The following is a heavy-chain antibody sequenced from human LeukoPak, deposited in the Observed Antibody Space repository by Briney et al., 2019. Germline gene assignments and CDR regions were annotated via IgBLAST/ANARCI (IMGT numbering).Heavy chain of an antibody. V-gene: IGHV3-74*01. CDR1: GFTFSSYW. J-gene: IGHJ4*02. Sequence: PGGSLRLSCPASGFTFSSYWMHWVRQAPGKGLVWVSRINSDGSSTSYADSVKGRFTISRDNAKNSLYLQMNNLRDEGTAVYYCATMTTDLNWGQGTLVTVSS. CDR2: INSDGSST. D-gene: IGHD4-11*01. CDR3: ATMTTDLN.